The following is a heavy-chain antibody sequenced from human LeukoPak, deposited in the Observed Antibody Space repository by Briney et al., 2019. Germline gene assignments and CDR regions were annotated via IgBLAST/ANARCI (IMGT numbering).Heavy chain of an antibody. D-gene: IGHD3-9*01. CDR1: GYTFTSYD. CDR3: ARGLGNDDWLLYLDGTEEQTEFDY. Sequence: GASVKVSCKASGYTFTSYDINWVRQATGQGLEWMGWMNPNSGKTGYAQKFQGRVTMTRNTSISTAYMELSSLRSEDTAVYYCARGLGNDDWLLYLDGTEEQTEFDYWGQGTLVTVSS. CDR2: MNPNSGKT. J-gene: IGHJ4*02. V-gene: IGHV1-8*01.